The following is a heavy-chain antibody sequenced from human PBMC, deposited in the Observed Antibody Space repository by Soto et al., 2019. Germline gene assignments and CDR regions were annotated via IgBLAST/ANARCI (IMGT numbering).Heavy chain of an antibody. CDR1: GFTFSSYG. J-gene: IGHJ6*02. CDR3: ARDPYYYDSSGYYPPYYYYGMDV. V-gene: IGHV3-33*01. D-gene: IGHD3-22*01. Sequence: QVQLVESGGGVVQPGRSLRLSCAASGFTFSSYGMHWVRQAPGKGLEWVAVIWYDGSNKYYADSVKGRFTISRDNSKNTLYLQMNSLRAEDTAVYYCARDPYYYDSSGYYPPYYYYGMDVWGQGTTVTVSS. CDR2: IWYDGSNK.